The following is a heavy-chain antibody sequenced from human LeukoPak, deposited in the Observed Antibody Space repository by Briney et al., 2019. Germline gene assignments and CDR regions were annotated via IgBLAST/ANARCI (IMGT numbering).Heavy chain of an antibody. CDR2: IKQDGSEK. V-gene: IGHV3-7*01. CDR3: AKDLLGQWPTVFDY. CDR1: GFTFSNYW. Sequence: GGSLRLSCAASGFTFSNYWMTWVRQAPGKGLEWVANIKQDGSEKYYMDSMKGRFTISRDNAKNSLYLQMNSLRAEDTAAYYCAKDLLGQWPTVFDYWGQGTLVTVSS. D-gene: IGHD6-19*01. J-gene: IGHJ4*02.